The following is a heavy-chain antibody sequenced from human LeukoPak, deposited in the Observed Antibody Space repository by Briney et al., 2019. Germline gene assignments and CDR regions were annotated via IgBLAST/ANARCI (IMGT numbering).Heavy chain of an antibody. CDR1: GDSISSGDYF. J-gene: IGHJ4*02. D-gene: IGHD6-19*01. Sequence: SETLSLTCTVSGDSISSGDYFWSWIRQPPGKGLEWIGYIYYSGSTYHNPSLKSRLTISLDTSKNQFSLKLSSVTAADTAVYYCARGRVAVAGKAWDYWGQGTLVTVSS. V-gene: IGHV4-30-4*01. CDR2: IYYSGST. CDR3: ARGRVAVAGKAWDY.